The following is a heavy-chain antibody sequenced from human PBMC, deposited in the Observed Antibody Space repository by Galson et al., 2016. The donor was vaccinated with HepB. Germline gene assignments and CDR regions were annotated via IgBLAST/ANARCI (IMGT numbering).Heavy chain of an antibody. CDR2: ISYDGSNK. D-gene: IGHD3-3*01. J-gene: IGHJ1*01. Sequence: SLRLSCAASGFTFSNYAFHWVRQTPGNGLEWVSVISYDGSNKYYSDSVKGRFIISRDNSTNTIILHMNSLRSEDTGVYHCTRASSTTFGILRGYFQHWGQGSRVTVSS. V-gene: IGHV3-30*04. CDR3: TRASSTTFGILRGYFQH. CDR1: GFTFSNYA.